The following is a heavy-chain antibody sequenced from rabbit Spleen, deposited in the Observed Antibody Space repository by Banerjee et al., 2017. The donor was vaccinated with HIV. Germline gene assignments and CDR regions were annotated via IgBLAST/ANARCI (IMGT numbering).Heavy chain of an antibody. CDR1: GVSFSNNHY. CDR3: VRDQAGDADYGPYYLNL. CDR2: IEPIFGNT. D-gene: IGHD2-1*01. Sequence: QSLEESGGDLVKPGASLTLTCTASGVSFSNNHYMCWVRQAPGKGLEWIGYIEPIFGNTYYANWVNGRFTISSHNAQNTLYLQLSSLTAADTATYFCVRDQAGDADYGPYYLNLWGQGTLITVS. J-gene: IGHJ4*01. V-gene: IGHV1S40*01.